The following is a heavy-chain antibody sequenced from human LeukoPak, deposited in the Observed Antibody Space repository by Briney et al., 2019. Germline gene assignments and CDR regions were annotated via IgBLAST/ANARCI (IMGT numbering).Heavy chain of an antibody. J-gene: IGHJ6*03. CDR3: ARGRVSLSTWYSTYYYYFYMDV. CDR1: GDSITMYY. CDR2: VDHTGST. Sequence: SETLSLTCSVSGDSITMYYWTWIRQPPGKGLEWIGYVDHTGSTNFNPSLNGRVSISRDTSKNLFSLRLRSVTAADTAVYFCARGRVSLSTWYSTYYYYFYMDVWGKGTTVTVSS. V-gene: IGHV4-59*01. D-gene: IGHD4-11*01.